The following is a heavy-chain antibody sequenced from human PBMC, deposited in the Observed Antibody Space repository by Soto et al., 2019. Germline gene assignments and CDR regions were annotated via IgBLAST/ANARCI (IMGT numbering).Heavy chain of an antibody. J-gene: IGHJ6*02. CDR3: ARGGGWYGRGIDD. CDR1: GYTFTSSG. D-gene: IGHD6-19*01. CDR2: ISAYNGNT. V-gene: IGHV1-18*01. Sequence: ASVKVSCRASGYTFTSSGIRWVRQAAGQGLEWMGWISAYNGNTNYAQKLQGRATMTTDTSTSTAYLERRSLRSADTAVYYCARGGGWYGRGIDDWGQGARVTVS.